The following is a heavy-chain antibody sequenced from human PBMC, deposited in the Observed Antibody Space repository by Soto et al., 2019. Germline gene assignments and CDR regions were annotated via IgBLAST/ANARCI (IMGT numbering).Heavy chain of an antibody. J-gene: IGHJ6*02. CDR3: ARDESFMGRGVAYYYGLDV. Sequence: QVHLVQSGAEVKNPGSSVRVSCKASGGSFSSYAISWVRQAPGQGLEWMGVILPLFETTHYAEKFRDRLTISADESTKTDYMELSSLRSEDTAVYFCARDESFMGRGVAYYYGLDVWGQGARVSVS. CDR2: ILPLFETT. V-gene: IGHV1-69*01. D-gene: IGHD3-10*01. CDR1: GGSFSSYA.